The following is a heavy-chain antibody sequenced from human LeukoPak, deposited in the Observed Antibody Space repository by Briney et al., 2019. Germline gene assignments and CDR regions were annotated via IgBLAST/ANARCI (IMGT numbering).Heavy chain of an antibody. D-gene: IGHD6-13*01. CDR2: IYYSGST. V-gene: IGHV4-31*03. CDR3: ARRAAAGHFDY. Sequence: SETLSLTCTVSGGSISSGGYYWSWIRQHPGKGLEWIGYIYYSGSTYYNPSLKSRVTITVDTSKNQFSLKLSSVTAADTAVYYCARRAAAGHFDYWGQGTLVTVSS. J-gene: IGHJ4*02. CDR1: GGSISSGGYY.